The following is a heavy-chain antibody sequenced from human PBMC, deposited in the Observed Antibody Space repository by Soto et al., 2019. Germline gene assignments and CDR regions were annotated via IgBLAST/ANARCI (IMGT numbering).Heavy chain of an antibody. Sequence: GASVKVSCKASGYTFTSYYLHWVQQAPGQGLEWMGIINPSGGSTSYAQKFQGRVTMTRDTSTSTVYMELSSLRSEDTAVYYCARDLGDYDFWSGYYSFDYWGQGTLVTVSS. D-gene: IGHD3-3*01. CDR2: INPSGGST. CDR3: ARDLGDYDFWSGYYSFDY. V-gene: IGHV1-46*01. J-gene: IGHJ4*02. CDR1: GYTFTSYY.